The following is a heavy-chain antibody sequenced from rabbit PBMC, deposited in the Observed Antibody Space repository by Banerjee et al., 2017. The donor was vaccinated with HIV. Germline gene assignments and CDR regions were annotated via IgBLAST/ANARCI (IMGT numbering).Heavy chain of an antibody. D-gene: IGHD8-1*01. J-gene: IGHJ5*01. CDR2: ITIDDNT. CDR3: ARAGNSYPDWLDL. V-gene: IGHV1S45*01. CDR1: GFSFSSSYW. Sequence: QEQVEESGGDLVKPGASLTLTCTASGFSFSSSYWICWVRQAPGKGLEWIASITIDDNTYYASWAKGRFTISKTSSTTVTLQMTSLTAADTATYFCARAGNSYPDWLDLWGQGTLVTVS.